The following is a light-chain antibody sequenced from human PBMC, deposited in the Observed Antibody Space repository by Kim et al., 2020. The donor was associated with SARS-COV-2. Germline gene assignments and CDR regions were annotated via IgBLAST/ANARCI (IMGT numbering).Light chain of an antibody. CDR2: DVT. CDR3: SSYTASSTWV. V-gene: IGLV2-14*01. J-gene: IGLJ3*02. Sequence: QSVLTQPASVSGSPGQSITISCTGTSSDVGNYDYVSWYQQHPGKAPKLMIYDVTKRPSGVSHRFSGSKSGNTASLTISGLQAEDGTDYYCSSYTASSTWVFGGGTKLTVL. CDR1: SSDVGNYDY.